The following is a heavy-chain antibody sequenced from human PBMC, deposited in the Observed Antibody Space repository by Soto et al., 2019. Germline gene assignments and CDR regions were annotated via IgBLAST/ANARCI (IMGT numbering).Heavy chain of an antibody. D-gene: IGHD3-10*01. CDR2: IYHSGST. CDR1: GGSICSGCYS. Sequence: SETLSLPCAVSGGSICSGCYSWSWIRQPPGKGLEWIGYIYHSGSTYYNPSLKSRVSISVDRSKNQFSLKLSSVTAADTAVYYCAREEGISMVFDYWGQGTLVTVSS. CDR3: AREEGISMVFDY. J-gene: IGHJ4*02. V-gene: IGHV4-30-2*01.